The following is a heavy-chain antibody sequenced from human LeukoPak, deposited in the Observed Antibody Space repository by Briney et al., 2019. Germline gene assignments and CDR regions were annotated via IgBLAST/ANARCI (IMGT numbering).Heavy chain of an antibody. CDR3: ATSLWFGEKGMDV. CDR1: GYTLTELS. Sequence: ASVNVSCKVSGYTLTELSMHWVRQAPGKGLEWMGGFDPEDGETIYAQKFQGRVTMTEDTSTDTAYMEPSSLRSEDMAVYYCATSLWFGEKGMDVWGQGTTVTVSS. CDR2: FDPEDGET. D-gene: IGHD3-10*01. V-gene: IGHV1-24*01. J-gene: IGHJ6*02.